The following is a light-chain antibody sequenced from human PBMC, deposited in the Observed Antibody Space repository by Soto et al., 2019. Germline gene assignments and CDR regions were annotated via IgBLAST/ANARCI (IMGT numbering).Light chain of an antibody. CDR3: SSYTSSSTLE. CDR2: EVT. Sequence: QSALTQPASVSGSPGQSITISCTGASSDIGDYNYVSWYQQHPGKAPKLIISEVTNRPSGVSNRFSGSKSGNTASLTISGLQAEDEADYYCSSYTSSSTLEFGGGTKVTVL. CDR1: SSDIGDYNY. V-gene: IGLV2-14*01. J-gene: IGLJ2*01.